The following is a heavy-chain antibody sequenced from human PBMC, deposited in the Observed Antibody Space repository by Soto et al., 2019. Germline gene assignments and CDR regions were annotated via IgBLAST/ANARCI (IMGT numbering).Heavy chain of an antibody. CDR1: GFSFRSYT. D-gene: IGHD3-9*01. Sequence: GGSLSLSCAASGFSFRSYTMKWARPAPGKGLEWVSYISSSSSTIYYADSVKGRFTISRDNAKNSLYLQMNSLRDEDTAVYYCATHVLRYFDWLSLDDYWGQGTLVTVSS. V-gene: IGHV3-48*02. CDR3: ATHVLRYFDWLSLDDY. CDR2: ISSSSSTI. J-gene: IGHJ4*02.